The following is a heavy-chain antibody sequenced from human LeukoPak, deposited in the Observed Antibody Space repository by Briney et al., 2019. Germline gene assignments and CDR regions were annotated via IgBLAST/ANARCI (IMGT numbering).Heavy chain of an antibody. CDR3: ARSYNYYDSSGYYYVGLFDY. CDR2: ISSSSSYI. Sequence: PGGSLRLSCAASGFTFSSYAMHWVRQAPGKGLEWVSSISSSSSYIYYADSVKGRFTISRDNAKNSLYLQMNSLRAEDTAVYYCARSYNYYDSSGYYYVGLFDYWGQGTLVTVSS. J-gene: IGHJ4*02. D-gene: IGHD3-22*01. V-gene: IGHV3-21*01. CDR1: GFTFSSYA.